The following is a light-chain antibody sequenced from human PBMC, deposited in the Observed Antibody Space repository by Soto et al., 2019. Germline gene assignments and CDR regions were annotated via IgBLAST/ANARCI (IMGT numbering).Light chain of an antibody. CDR3: SSFAGSNNFPDV. CDR1: SSDVGAYDY. CDR2: EIN. V-gene: IGLV2-8*01. J-gene: IGLJ1*01. Sequence: QSVLTQPPSASGSPGQSVTISCTGTSSDVGAYDYVSWYQQHPGKAPKLMIYEINKRPSGVPDRFSGSKSGNTASLTVSGLQAEDEADYYCSSFAGSNNFPDVFGTGTKVTGL.